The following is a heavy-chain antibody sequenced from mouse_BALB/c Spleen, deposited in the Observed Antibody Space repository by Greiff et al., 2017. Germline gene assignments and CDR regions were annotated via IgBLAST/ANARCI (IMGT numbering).Heavy chain of an antibody. CDR3: ASEGNYYYYAMDY. CDR1: GYTFTSYW. CDR2: IAPGSGST. J-gene: IGHJ4*01. V-gene: IGHV1S41*01. D-gene: IGHD2-1*01. Sequence: DLVKPGASVKLSCKASGYTFTSYWINWIKQRPGQGLEWIGRIAPGSGSTYYNEMFKGKATLTVDTSSSTAYIQLSSLSSEDSAVYFCASEGNYYYYAMDYWGEGTSVTVSS.